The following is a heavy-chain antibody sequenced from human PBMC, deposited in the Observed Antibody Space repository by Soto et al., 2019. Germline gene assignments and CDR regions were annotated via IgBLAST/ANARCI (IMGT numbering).Heavy chain of an antibody. CDR3: AGRHLSLGPAAIPGGYYYGMDV. D-gene: IGHD2-2*01. V-gene: IGHV1-69*01. Sequence: QVQLVQSGAEVKKPGSSVKVSCKASGGTFSSYAISWVRQAPGQGLEWMGGMIPIFGTANDAQKFQGRVRITADESTSTAYMELSSLRSEDTAVYYCAGRHLSLGPAAIPGGYYYGMDVWGQGTKVTVSS. CDR1: GGTFSSYA. CDR2: MIPIFGTA. J-gene: IGHJ6*02.